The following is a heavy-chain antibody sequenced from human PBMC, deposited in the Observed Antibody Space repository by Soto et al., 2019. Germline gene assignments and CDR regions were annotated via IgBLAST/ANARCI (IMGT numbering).Heavy chain of an antibody. Sequence: GGSLRLSCAAPRFTLSSFGMHWVRQAPGKGLEWVAVIWYDGSNKYYADSVKGRFTISRDNSKNTLYLQMNSLRGEDTAVYYCARDPGKWGRSYYGMDVWGQGTTVTVSS. CDR2: IWYDGSNK. V-gene: IGHV3-33*01. CDR3: ARDPGKWGRSYYGMDV. D-gene: IGHD3-16*01. J-gene: IGHJ6*02. CDR1: RFTLSSFG.